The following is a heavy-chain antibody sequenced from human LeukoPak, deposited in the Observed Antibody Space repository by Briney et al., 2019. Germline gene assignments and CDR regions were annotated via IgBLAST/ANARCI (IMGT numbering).Heavy chain of an antibody. D-gene: IGHD4-17*01. J-gene: IGHJ4*02. V-gene: IGHV3-9*01. CDR2: ISWNSGSI. Sequence: GRSLRLSCAASGFTFDDYAMYWVRQAPGKGLEWFSGISWNSGSIGYADSVKGRFTISRDNAKDSLYLQMNSLRAEDTALYYCAKANHYGDYLDYWGQGTLVTVSS. CDR1: GFTFDDYA. CDR3: AKANHYGDYLDY.